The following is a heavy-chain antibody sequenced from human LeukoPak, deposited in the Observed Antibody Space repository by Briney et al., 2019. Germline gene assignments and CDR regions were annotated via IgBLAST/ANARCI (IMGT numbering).Heavy chain of an antibody. D-gene: IGHD3-3*02. CDR1: GGSISSYY. CDR3: ARLSKVYGMDV. Sequence: PSETLSLTCTVSGGSISSYYWSWIRQPPGKGLEWIGYIYYSGSTNYNPSLKSRVTISVDTSKNQFSLKLSSVTAADTAVYYCARLSKVYGMDVWGQGTTVTVSS. J-gene: IGHJ6*02. CDR2: IYYSGST. V-gene: IGHV4-59*12.